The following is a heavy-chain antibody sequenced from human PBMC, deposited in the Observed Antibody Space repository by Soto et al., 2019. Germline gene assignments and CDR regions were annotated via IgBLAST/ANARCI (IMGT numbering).Heavy chain of an antibody. D-gene: IGHD1-1*01. CDR3: ARGRYGDY. CDR2: ISAHNGNT. Sequence: QVHLVQSGAEVKKPGASVKVSCKGSGYAFTTYGITWVRQATGQGLEWMGWISAHNGNTNYEQKLQGRVTVTRDTSTSTAYMELRSLRSADTAVYYCARGRYGDYWGQGALVTVSS. CDR1: GYAFTTYG. V-gene: IGHV1-18*01. J-gene: IGHJ4*02.